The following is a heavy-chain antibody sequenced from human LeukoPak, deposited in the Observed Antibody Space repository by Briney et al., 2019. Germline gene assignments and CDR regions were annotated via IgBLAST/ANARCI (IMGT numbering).Heavy chain of an antibody. CDR3: AREAYLRGYDYLQGIDY. CDR1: GYTFTSYG. CDR2: ISAYNGNT. Sequence: ASVKVSCKASGYTFTSYGISWVRQAPGQGLEWMGWISAYNGNTNYAQKFQGRVTMTTDTSTSTAYMELRSLRSDDTAVYYCAREAYLRGYDYLQGIDYWGQGTLVTVSS. D-gene: IGHD5-12*01. V-gene: IGHV1-18*01. J-gene: IGHJ4*02.